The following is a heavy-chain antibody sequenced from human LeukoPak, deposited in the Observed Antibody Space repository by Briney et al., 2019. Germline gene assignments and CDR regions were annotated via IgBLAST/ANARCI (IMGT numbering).Heavy chain of an antibody. CDR2: IYHSGST. CDR3: SRLPDP. J-gene: IGHJ5*02. Sequence: SETLSLTCTVSGYSISSGYYWGWIRQPPGKGLEWIGSIYHSGSTYYNPSLKSRVTISVDTSKNQFSLKLSSVTAADTAVYYCSRLPDPWGQGTLVTVSS. V-gene: IGHV4-38-2*02. CDR1: GYSISSGYY.